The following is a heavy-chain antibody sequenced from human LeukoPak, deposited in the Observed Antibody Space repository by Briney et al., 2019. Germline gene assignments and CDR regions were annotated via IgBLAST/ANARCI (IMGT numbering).Heavy chain of an antibody. CDR3: ARIRLGEDAFDI. D-gene: IGHD5-12*01. CDR1: GGTFSSYA. J-gene: IGHJ3*02. Sequence: SVKVSCKASGGTFSSYAISWVRQAPGQGLEWMGGIIPIFGTANYAQKFQGGVTITADESTSTAYMELSSLRSEDTAVYCCARIRLGEDAFDIWGQGTMVTVSS. V-gene: IGHV1-69*13. CDR2: IIPIFGTA.